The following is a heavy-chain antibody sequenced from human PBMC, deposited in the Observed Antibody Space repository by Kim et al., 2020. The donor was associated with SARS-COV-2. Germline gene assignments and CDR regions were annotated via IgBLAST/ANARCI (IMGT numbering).Heavy chain of an antibody. D-gene: IGHD6-19*01. CDR3: ARYAAVTDPNRFDV. Sequence: NATLKSRVAISVDTSKNQFSLMLTSVTAADTAVHFCARYAAVTDPNRFDVWGQGTLVTVSS. J-gene: IGHJ5*02. V-gene: IGHV4-59*01.